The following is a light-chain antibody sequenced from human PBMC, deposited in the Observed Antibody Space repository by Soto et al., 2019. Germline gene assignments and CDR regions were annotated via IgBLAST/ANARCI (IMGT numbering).Light chain of an antibody. CDR3: QQYDKFPRT. Sequence: IQMTQSPSTLSASAGDTVTITCRASQTIGNWLAWYQQKPGQAPNLLIYKASNLQIGVPSRFSGSGSGTEFTLTISSLQPDDSASYYCQQYDKFPRTFGQGPKVEIK. V-gene: IGKV1-5*03. CDR2: KAS. CDR1: QTIGNW. J-gene: IGKJ1*01.